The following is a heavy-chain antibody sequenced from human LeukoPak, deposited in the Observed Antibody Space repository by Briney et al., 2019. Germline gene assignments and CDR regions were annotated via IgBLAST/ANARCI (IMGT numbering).Heavy chain of an antibody. Sequence: GGSLRLSCAASGFTFGDYAMHWVRQAPGKGLEWVSGIEWNSGKIGYADSVKGRFTISRDNAKKSLFLQMNSLRAEDTALYYCVKRSNDAFGIWGQGTMVPVSS. J-gene: IGHJ3*02. CDR1: GFTFGDYA. CDR2: IEWNSGKI. D-gene: IGHD3-10*01. CDR3: VKRSNDAFGI. V-gene: IGHV3-9*01.